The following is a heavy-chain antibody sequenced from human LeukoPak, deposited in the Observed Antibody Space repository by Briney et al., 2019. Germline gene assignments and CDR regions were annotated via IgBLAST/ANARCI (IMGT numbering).Heavy chain of an antibody. CDR1: GFTVSSNY. V-gene: IGHV3-66*01. CDR2: IYISGNT. Sequence: PGGSLRLSCAASGFTVSSNYMTWVRQAPGKGLEWVSVIYISGNTDYVDSVKGRLTISRDNSKNTVYLQMNSLRAEDTAVYYCARCAHYYFDYWGQGTLVTVSS. D-gene: IGHD3-10*01. CDR3: ARCAHYYFDY. J-gene: IGHJ4*02.